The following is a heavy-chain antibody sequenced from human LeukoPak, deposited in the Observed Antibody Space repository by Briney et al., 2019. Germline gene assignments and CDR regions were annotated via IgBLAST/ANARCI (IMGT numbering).Heavy chain of an antibody. CDR1: GYTCTSYG. D-gene: IGHD5-12*01. J-gene: IGHJ4*02. CDR2: ISAYNGNT. CDR3: PRGEVATDRGVYYFDY. Sequence: ASVTVSCKASGYTCTSYGISWVRQAPGQGLEWMGWISAYNGNTNYAQKLQGRVTMITDTSTSTAYMELRSLRSDDTAVYYCPRGEVATDRGVYYFDYWGQGTLVTVSS. V-gene: IGHV1-18*01.